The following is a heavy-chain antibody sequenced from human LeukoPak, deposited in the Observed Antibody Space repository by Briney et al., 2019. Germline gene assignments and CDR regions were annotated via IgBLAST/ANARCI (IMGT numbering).Heavy chain of an antibody. D-gene: IGHD6-19*01. CDR3: AREGAVAGTHFFDY. CDR2: ISSSSSYI. CDR1: GFSFITYN. Sequence: GGSLRLSCAASGFSFITYNMNWVRQAPGKGLEWVSSISSSSSYIYYADSVKGRFTISRDNAKNSLYLQMNSLRAEDTAVYYCAREGAVAGTHFFDYWGQGTLVTVSS. J-gene: IGHJ4*02. V-gene: IGHV3-21*01.